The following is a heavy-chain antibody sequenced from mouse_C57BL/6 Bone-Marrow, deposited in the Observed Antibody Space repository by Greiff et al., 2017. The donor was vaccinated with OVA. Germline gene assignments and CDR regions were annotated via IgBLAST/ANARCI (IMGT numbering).Heavy chain of an antibody. CDR3: ARWGYYGSSLYYAMDY. Sequence: VQLQESGAELVKPGASVKLSCKASGYTFTSYWMHWVKQRPGQGLEWIGMIHPNSGSTNYNEKFKSKATLTVDKSSSTDYMQLSSLTSEDSAVYYCARWGYYGSSLYYAMDYWGQGTSVTVSS. CDR2: IHPNSGST. D-gene: IGHD1-1*01. J-gene: IGHJ4*01. CDR1: GYTFTSYW. V-gene: IGHV1-64*01.